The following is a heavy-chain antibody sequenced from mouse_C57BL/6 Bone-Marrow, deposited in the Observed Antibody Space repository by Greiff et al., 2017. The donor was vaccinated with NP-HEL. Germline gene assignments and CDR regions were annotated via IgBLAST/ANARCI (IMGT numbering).Heavy chain of an antibody. D-gene: IGHD2-3*01. Sequence: EVQLVESGGGLVQPKGSLKLSCAASGFSFNTYAMNWVRQAPGTGLEWVARIRSKSNNYATYYADSVKDRFTISRDDSESMLYLQMNNLKTEDTAMYYCVRHGGLLYWYFDVWGTGTTVTVSS. CDR2: IRSKSNNYAT. CDR3: VRHGGLLYWYFDV. V-gene: IGHV10-1*01. J-gene: IGHJ1*03. CDR1: GFSFNTYA.